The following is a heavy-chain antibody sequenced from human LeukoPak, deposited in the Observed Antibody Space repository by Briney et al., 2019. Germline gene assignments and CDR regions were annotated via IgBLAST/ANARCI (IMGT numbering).Heavy chain of an antibody. V-gene: IGHV1-18*01. CDR2: ISAYNGNT. CDR3: ARGPEYSSSSFLDY. CDR1: GYTFTNYG. J-gene: IGHJ4*02. D-gene: IGHD6-6*01. Sequence: ASVKVSCKASGYTFTNYGISWVRQAPGQGLEWMGWISAYNGNTNCAQKLQGRVTMTTDTSTSTAYMELRSLRSDDTAVYYCARGPEYSSSSFLDYWGQGTLVTVSS.